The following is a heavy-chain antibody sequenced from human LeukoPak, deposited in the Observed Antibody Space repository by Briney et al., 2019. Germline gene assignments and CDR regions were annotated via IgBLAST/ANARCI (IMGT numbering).Heavy chain of an antibody. V-gene: IGHV1-46*01. CDR3: ARENWNNYWFDP. Sequence: ASVKVSCKASGYTFTSYYIHWVRQAPGQGLEWMGIINPSGGSTSYAQKFQGRVTMTRDTSTSTVYMELSSLRSEDTAVYYCARENWNNYWFDPWGQGTLVTVSS. J-gene: IGHJ5*02. D-gene: IGHD1/OR15-1a*01. CDR2: INPSGGST. CDR1: GYTFTSYY.